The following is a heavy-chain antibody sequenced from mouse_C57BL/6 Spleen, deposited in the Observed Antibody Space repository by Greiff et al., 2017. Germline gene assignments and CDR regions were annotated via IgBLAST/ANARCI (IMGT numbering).Heavy chain of an antibody. CDR2: IYPGDGDT. CDR1: GYAFSSYW. J-gene: IGHJ3*01. V-gene: IGHV1-80*01. D-gene: IGHD2-4*01. CDR3: ARGGDDYDGDPAY. Sequence: VKLQQSGAELVKPGASVKISCKASGYAFSSYWMNWVKQRPGKGLEWLGQIYPGDGDTNYNGTFKGKAPLTADNASSTAYRQLSSLTSEDSAVYFCARGGDDYDGDPAYWGKGTLVTVSA.